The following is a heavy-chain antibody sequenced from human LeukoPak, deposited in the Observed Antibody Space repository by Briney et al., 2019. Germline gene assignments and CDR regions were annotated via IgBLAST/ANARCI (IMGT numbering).Heavy chain of an antibody. CDR1: GGSISSGGYS. D-gene: IGHD3-3*01. V-gene: IGHV4-30-2*01. CDR3: ARGLLFLGPYFQH. CDR2: IYHSGST. J-gene: IGHJ1*01. Sequence: PSQTLSLTCAVSGGSISSGGYSWSWIRQPRGKGLEWIGYIYHSGSTYYNPSLKSRVTISVYRSKNQFSLKLSSVTAADTAVYYCARGLLFLGPYFQHWGQGTLVTVSS.